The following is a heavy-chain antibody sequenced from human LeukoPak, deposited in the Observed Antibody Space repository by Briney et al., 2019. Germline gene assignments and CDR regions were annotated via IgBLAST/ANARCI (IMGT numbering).Heavy chain of an antibody. V-gene: IGHV3-33*01. CDR1: GFTFSSYG. J-gene: IGHJ4*02. D-gene: IGHD6-13*01. CDR3: ARAYTRDSSSWAPALDY. Sequence: HPGGSLRLSCAASGFTFSSYGMHWVRQAPGKGLEWVAVIWYDGSNKYYADSVKGRFTISRDNSKNTLYLQMNSLRAEDTAVYYCARAYTRDSSSWAPALDYWGQGTLVTVSS. CDR2: IWYDGSNK.